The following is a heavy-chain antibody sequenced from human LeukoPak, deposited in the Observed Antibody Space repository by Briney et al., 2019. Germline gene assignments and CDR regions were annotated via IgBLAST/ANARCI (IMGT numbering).Heavy chain of an antibody. CDR3: ARGSPHYGSGVSFDY. D-gene: IGHD3-10*01. J-gene: IGHJ4*02. Sequence: GASVEVSCKASGGTFSSYAISWVRQAPGQGLEWMGGIIPIFGTANYAQKFQGRVTITADESTSTAYMELSSLRSEDTAVYYCARGSPHYGSGVSFDYWGQGTLVTVSS. CDR1: GGTFSSYA. V-gene: IGHV1-69*13. CDR2: IIPIFGTA.